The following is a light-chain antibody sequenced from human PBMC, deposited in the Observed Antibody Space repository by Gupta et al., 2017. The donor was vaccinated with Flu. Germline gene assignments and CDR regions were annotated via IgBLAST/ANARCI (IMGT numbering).Light chain of an antibody. Sequence: DIQMTQSPFSLSASVGDRVTITCQASQDISNYLNWYQQKPGKAPKLLIYDASNLETGVPSRFSGSGSWTDFTNTISSLQPEDIATYYCQQYDNLLTFGGGTKVEIK. V-gene: IGKV1-33*01. CDR1: QDISNY. CDR2: DAS. J-gene: IGKJ4*01. CDR3: QQYDNLLT.